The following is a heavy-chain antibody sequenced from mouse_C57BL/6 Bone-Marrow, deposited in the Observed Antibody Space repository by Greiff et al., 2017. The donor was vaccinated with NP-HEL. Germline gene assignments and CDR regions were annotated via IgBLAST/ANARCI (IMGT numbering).Heavy chain of an antibody. Sequence: VQLQQPGAELVKPGASVKLSCKASGYTFTSYWMHWVKQRPGQGLEWIGMIHPNSGSTNYNEKFKSKATLTVDKSSSTAYMQLSGLTSEDSAVYYCARPHYYGSSYNYAMDYWGQGTSVTVSS. D-gene: IGHD1-1*01. J-gene: IGHJ4*01. CDR1: GYTFTSYW. CDR3: ARPHYYGSSYNYAMDY. V-gene: IGHV1-64*01. CDR2: IHPNSGST.